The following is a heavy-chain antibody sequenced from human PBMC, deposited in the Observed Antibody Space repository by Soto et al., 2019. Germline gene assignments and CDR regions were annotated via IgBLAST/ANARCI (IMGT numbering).Heavy chain of an antibody. Sequence: SDTLSRPCTVSAVSIRSHDLILVRQAPGKGLEWIGHIYYRGSTNYNPSLRSRSTISVDTSKNQFSLKLNSVTTADTAVYYCARDGREASGMDVWGQGAKVTVSS. CDR2: IYYRGST. CDR3: ARDGREASGMDV. CDR1: AVSIRSHD. J-gene: IGHJ6*02. V-gene: IGHV4-59*11. D-gene: IGHD1-26*01.